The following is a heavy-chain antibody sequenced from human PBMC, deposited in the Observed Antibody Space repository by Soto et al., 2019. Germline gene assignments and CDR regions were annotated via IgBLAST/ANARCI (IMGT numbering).Heavy chain of an antibody. CDR2: VNPILSMS. D-gene: IGHD3-10*01. CDR3: VTSYGSGYRAFDY. Sequence: QVQLVQSGAEVKSPGSSVKVSCKASGDTFSFYSINWVRQAPGLGLEWMGRVNPILSMSNYAQRFQGRVTMTADKSTSTAYMELSGLRSEDTAMYYCVTSYGSGYRAFDYWGQGALVTVSS. CDR1: GDTFSFYS. J-gene: IGHJ4*02. V-gene: IGHV1-69*04.